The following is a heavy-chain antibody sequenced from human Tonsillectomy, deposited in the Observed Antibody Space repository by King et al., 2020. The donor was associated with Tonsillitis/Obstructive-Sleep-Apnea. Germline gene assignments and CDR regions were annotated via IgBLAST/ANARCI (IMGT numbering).Heavy chain of an antibody. CDR1: GGSFSGYY. D-gene: IGHD3-16*01. V-gene: IGHV4-34*01. CDR3: ARQGEGYPIDF. CDR2: INHSGST. J-gene: IGHJ4*02. Sequence: VQLQQWGAGLLKPSETLSLTCAVYGGSFSGYYWSWIRQPPGKGLEWIGEINHSGSTNYNPSLKSRVTISVDTSKNQFSLELSSVTAADTAVYYCARQGEGYPIDFWGQGTLVTVS.